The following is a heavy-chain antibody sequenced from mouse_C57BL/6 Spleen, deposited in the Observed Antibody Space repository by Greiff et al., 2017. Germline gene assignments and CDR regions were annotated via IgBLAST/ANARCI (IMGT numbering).Heavy chain of an antibody. J-gene: IGHJ4*01. D-gene: IGHD2-2*01. CDR3: ARGYDGALDY. CDR2: IDPASGST. Sequence: VQLQQPVAELVRPGASVRLSCTASGFTFNNTYMHWVKQRPEQGLEWIGRIDPASGSTKYAPKFQGKATITVDTSSNTAYLQLSSLTSEDTAIYDCARGYDGALDYWGQGTSVTVSS. CDR1: GFTFNNTY. V-gene: IGHV14-3*01.